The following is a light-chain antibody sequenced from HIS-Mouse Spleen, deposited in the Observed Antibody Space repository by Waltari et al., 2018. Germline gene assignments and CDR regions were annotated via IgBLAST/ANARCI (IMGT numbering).Light chain of an antibody. J-gene: IGLJ3*02. CDR2: EGS. CDR1: SSYVGSYNL. CDR3: CSYAGSSTWV. V-gene: IGLV2-23*01. Sequence: QSALTQPASVSGSPGQSITISCPGTSSYVGSYNLFSGYQQHPGNAPKLLIYEGSKRPSGVSNRFSGSKSGNTASLTISGLQAEDEADYYCCSYAGSSTWVFGGGTKLTVL.